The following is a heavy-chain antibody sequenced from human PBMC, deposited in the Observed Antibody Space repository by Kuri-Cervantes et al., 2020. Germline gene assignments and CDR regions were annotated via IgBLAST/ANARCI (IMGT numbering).Heavy chain of an antibody. CDR1: GFTFSSFA. Sequence: GESLKISCAASGFTFSSFAMSWVRQAPGKGLEWVSGILTSGSDNTCYAHSVKGRFTIPRDNSRSTLFLQMNSLRAEDTALYYCAGGSSGWFWDYWGQGTLVTVSS. J-gene: IGHJ4*02. V-gene: IGHV3-23*01. CDR2: ILTSGSDNT. D-gene: IGHD6-19*01. CDR3: AGGSSGWFWDY.